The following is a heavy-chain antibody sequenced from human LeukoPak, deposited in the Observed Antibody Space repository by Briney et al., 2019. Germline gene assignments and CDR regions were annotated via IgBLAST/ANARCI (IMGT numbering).Heavy chain of an antibody. V-gene: IGHV1-18*01. D-gene: IGHD3-10*01. CDR3: ARLDRGGSGSRVIDY. CDR2: INTYTDDT. CDR1: GYTFTSFD. J-gene: IGHJ4*02. Sequence: ASVKVSCKASGYTFTSFDLSWVRQAPGQVLEWMGWINTYTDDTNYAQKLQGRVTTTTDTSTSTAYMELRSLRSDDAAVYYCARLDRGGSGSRVIDYWGQGTLVTVSS.